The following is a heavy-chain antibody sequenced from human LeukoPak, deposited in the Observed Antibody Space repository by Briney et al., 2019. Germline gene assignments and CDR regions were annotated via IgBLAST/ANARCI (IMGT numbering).Heavy chain of an antibody. J-gene: IGHJ6*04. CDR2: ISSSSSYI. V-gene: IGHV3-21*01. CDR3: ARDLVIAVAAPMDV. CDR1: GFTFSSYS. D-gene: IGHD6-19*01. Sequence: GGSLRLSCAASGFTFSSYSMNWVRQAPGKGLEWVSSISSSSSYICYADSVKGRFTISRDNAKNSLYLQMNSLRAEDTAVYYCARDLVIAVAAPMDVWGKGTTVTVSS.